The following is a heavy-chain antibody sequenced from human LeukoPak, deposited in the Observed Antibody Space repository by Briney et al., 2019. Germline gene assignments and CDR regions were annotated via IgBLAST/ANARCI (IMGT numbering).Heavy chain of an antibody. CDR3: ARDGGAAASPIDY. J-gene: IGHJ4*02. Sequence: GGSLRLSCAASGFTFSSYSMNWVRQAPGKGLEWVSSISSSSSYIYYADSVKGRFTVSRDNAKNSLYLQMNSLRAEDTAVYYCARDGGAAASPIDYWGQGTLVTVSS. CDR2: ISSSSSYI. V-gene: IGHV3-21*01. D-gene: IGHD6-13*01. CDR1: GFTFSSYS.